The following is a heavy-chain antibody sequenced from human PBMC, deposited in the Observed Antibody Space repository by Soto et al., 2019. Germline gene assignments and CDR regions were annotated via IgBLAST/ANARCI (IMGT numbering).Heavy chain of an antibody. Sequence: QVQLQQWGAGLLKPSETLSLTCAVYGGSFSGYYWSWVRQPPGKGLEWIGEVTHSGSTNYNPSLKSRVTISVDTSKNQFSLKLSSVTAADTAVYYCARGDGRNFDYWGQGTLVTVSS. CDR2: VTHSGST. CDR1: GGSFSGYY. J-gene: IGHJ4*02. CDR3: ARGDGRNFDY. V-gene: IGHV4-34*01.